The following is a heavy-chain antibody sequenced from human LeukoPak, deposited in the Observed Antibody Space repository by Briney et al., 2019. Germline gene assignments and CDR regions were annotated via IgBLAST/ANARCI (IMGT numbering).Heavy chain of an antibody. CDR3: ATGYYYDSSAHAFDI. J-gene: IGHJ3*02. CDR2: INPNSGGT. D-gene: IGHD3-22*01. V-gene: IGHV1-2*02. CDR1: GYTFTGCY. Sequence: VASVKVSCKASGYTFTGCYMHWVRQAPGQGLEWMGWINPNSGGTNYAQKFQGRVTMTRDTSISTAYMELSRLRSDDTAVYYCATGYYYDSSAHAFDIWGQGTMVTVSS.